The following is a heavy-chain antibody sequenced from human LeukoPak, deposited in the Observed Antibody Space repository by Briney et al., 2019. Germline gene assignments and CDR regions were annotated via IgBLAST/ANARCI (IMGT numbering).Heavy chain of an antibody. CDR3: ARVGLGYCSSTSCPFDY. D-gene: IGHD2-2*01. J-gene: IGHJ4*02. CDR2: IKQDGSEK. Sequence: PGGSLRLSCAASGFTFSSYWMSWVRQAPGKGLEWVANIKQDGSEKYYVDSVKGRFTISRDNAKNSLYLQMNSLRAEDTAVYYCARVGLGYCSSTSCPFDYWGQGTLVTVSS. CDR1: GFTFSSYW. V-gene: IGHV3-7*01.